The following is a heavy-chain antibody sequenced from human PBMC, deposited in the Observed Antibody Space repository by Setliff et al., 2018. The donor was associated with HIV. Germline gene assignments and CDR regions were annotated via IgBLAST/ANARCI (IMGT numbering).Heavy chain of an antibody. Sequence: GGSLRLSCKASGFTFKIYAMSWLRQAPGKGLEWVSAISNSGGNTYYADSVKGRFTISRDNSKNTMYLQMNSLRDEDTAVYFCAKDIQCSGGSCRHFDFWGQGTRVTVSS. V-gene: IGHV3-23*01. CDR3: AKDIQCSGGSCRHFDF. CDR1: GFTFKIYA. J-gene: IGHJ4*02. D-gene: IGHD2-15*01. CDR2: ISNSGGNT.